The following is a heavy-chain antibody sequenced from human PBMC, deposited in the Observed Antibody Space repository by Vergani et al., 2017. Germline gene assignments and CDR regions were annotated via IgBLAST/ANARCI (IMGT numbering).Heavy chain of an antibody. CDR2: IHNRGKT. D-gene: IGHD2-21*01. V-gene: IGHV4-38-2*01. CDR1: GYSIGSGFY. Sequence: QVRLEESGPGLVKPSETLSLTCSVSGYSIGSGFYWAWIRQSPGEGLLWLTSIHNRGKTYHNPSLQSRVSVSLDTSKNRFSLNLTSVTATDTAVYYCARSQGDYWYFDLWGPGSMVTVSS. CDR3: ARSQGDYWYFDL. J-gene: IGHJ2*01.